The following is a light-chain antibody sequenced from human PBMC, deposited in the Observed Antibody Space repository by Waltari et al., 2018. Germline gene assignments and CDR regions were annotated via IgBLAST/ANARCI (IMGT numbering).Light chain of an antibody. Sequence: QPLLTQPPSASGTPGQRVTLACSGSRSNIGGNTVSWYKQLPGAAPKLLIYGNHQRPSGVPDRFSGSKSGTSASLAISGLQTEDEAEYYCSAWDDSLHGWVFGGGTGLTVL. CDR3: SAWDDSLHGWV. CDR1: RSNIGGNT. CDR2: GNH. J-gene: IGLJ3*02. V-gene: IGLV1-44*01.